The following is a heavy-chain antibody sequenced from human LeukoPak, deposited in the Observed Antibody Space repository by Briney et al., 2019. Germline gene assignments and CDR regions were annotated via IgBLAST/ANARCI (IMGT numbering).Heavy chain of an antibody. D-gene: IGHD2-21*01. V-gene: IGHV3-30*18. Sequence: GGSLRLSCAASGFTFSSYGMHWVRQAPGKGLEWVAVISYDGSNKYYADSVKGRLTISRDNSRNTLYLQMNSLRAEDTAVYYCAKDPGIVVPTDFDYWGQGTLVTVSS. CDR2: ISYDGSNK. J-gene: IGHJ4*02. CDR3: AKDPGIVVPTDFDY. CDR1: GFTFSSYG.